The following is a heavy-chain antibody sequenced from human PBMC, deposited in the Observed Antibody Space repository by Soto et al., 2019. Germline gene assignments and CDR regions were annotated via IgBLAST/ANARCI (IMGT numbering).Heavy chain of an antibody. CDR2: IIPIPGTA. J-gene: IGHJ6*02. V-gene: IGHV1-69*01. CDR3: ATSRGSTTSVELYYYYYYGMDV. Sequence: QVQLVQSGAEVKKPGSSVKVSCKASGGTFGSYAISWVRQAPGQGLEWMGGIIPIPGTANYAQKFQGRVTIAADDSTSAACVELSSLRSEETAVYYAATSRGSTTSVELYYYYYYGMDVWGQGTTVTVSS. D-gene: IGHD2-2*01. CDR1: GGTFGSYA.